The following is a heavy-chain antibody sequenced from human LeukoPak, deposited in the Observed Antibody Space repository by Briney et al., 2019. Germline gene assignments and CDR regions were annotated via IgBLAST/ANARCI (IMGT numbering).Heavy chain of an antibody. V-gene: IGHV3-33*01. Sequence: GRSLRLSCAASGFTFSTYGMHWVRQAPGKGLEWVAVIWHDGSIKYYADSVKGRFTISRDNPKNTLYLQMNSLRAEDTAVYYCARAVGPFDFWGPGTIVIVSS. CDR1: GFTFSTYG. J-gene: IGHJ3*01. CDR2: IWHDGSIK. CDR3: ARAVGPFDF.